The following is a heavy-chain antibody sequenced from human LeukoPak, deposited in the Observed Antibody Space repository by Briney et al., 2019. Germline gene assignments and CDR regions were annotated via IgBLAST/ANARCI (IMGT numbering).Heavy chain of an antibody. J-gene: IGHJ3*02. V-gene: IGHV1-24*01. CDR3: ANLPYYYDSSGYFPHAFDI. CDR1: GGTFSSYT. D-gene: IGHD3-22*01. CDR2: FDPEDGET. Sequence: ASVKVSCKASGGTFSSYTISWVRQAPGQGLEWMGGFDPEDGETIYAQKFQGRVTMTEDTSTDTAYMELSSLRSEDTAVYYCANLPYYYDSSGYFPHAFDIWGQGTMVTVSS.